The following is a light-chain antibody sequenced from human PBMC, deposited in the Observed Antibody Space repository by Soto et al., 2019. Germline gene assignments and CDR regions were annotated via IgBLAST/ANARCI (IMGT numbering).Light chain of an antibody. CDR3: QQRSKWPPFT. J-gene: IGKJ2*01. Sequence: EIVLTQSPATLSFSPGERATLSCRASQSVSSYLAWYQQKSGQAPRLLIYDASNRATGIPARFSGSGSGTDFTLSIRSLEPEDVAGYYCQQRSKWPPFTFGQGTKLEIK. CDR2: DAS. CDR1: QSVSSY. V-gene: IGKV3-11*01.